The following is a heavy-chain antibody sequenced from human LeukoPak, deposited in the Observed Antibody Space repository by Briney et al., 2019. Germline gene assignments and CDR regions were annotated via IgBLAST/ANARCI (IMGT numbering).Heavy chain of an antibody. CDR1: GYSFTSYW. CDR3: ARHLGTTGTTGDDAFDI. Sequence: KRGESLKISCKGSGYSFTSYWIGWVRQMPGKGLEWMGIIYPGDSNTRYSPSFQGQVTISADKSISTAYLQWSSLKASDTAMYYCARHLGTTGTTGDDAFDIWGQGTMVTVSS. V-gene: IGHV5-51*01. D-gene: IGHD1-1*01. CDR2: IYPGDSNT. J-gene: IGHJ3*02.